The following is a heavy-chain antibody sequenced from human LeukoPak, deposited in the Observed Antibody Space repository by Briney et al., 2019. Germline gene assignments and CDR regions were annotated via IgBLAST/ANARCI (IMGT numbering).Heavy chain of an antibody. Sequence: PGGSLRLSCTSSGFTFTSYEMNWVRQAPGKGLEWVSHISTSGSTTHYADSVRGRFTISRDNAKNSLFLQMNSLRAGDTAVYYCATDLEGLVDFEYWGQGTLVTVSS. CDR1: GFTFTSYE. V-gene: IGHV3-48*03. CDR3: ATDLEGLVDFEY. D-gene: IGHD6-19*01. J-gene: IGHJ4*02. CDR2: ISTSGSTT.